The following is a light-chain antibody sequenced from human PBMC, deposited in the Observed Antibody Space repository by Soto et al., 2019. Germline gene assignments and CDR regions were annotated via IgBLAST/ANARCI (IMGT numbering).Light chain of an antibody. CDR2: EVS. CDR1: SSDVGGYNY. J-gene: IGLJ2*01. Sequence: QSALTQPPSASGSPGQSVTISCTGTSSDVGGYNYVSWYQQHPGKAPKLMIYEVSKLPSGVPDRFSGSKSGNTASLTVSGLPAEDEADYYCSSYAGSNNFVFGGGTKLTVL. V-gene: IGLV2-8*01. CDR3: SSYAGSNNFV.